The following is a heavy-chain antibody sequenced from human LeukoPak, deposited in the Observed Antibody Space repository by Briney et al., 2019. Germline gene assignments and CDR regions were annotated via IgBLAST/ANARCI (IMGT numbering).Heavy chain of an antibody. CDR3: ARGMGASGYSSSRGDY. CDR1: GGSISSSSYY. CDR2: INHSGST. J-gene: IGHJ4*02. V-gene: IGHV4-39*07. D-gene: IGHD6-13*01. Sequence: SETLSLTCTVSGGSISSSSYYWGWIRQPPGKGLEWIGEINHSGSTNYNPPLKSRVTISVDTSKNQFSLKLSSVTAADTAVYYCARGMGASGYSSSRGDYWGQGTLVTVSS.